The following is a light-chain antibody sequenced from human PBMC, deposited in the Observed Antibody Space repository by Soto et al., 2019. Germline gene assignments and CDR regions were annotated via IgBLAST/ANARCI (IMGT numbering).Light chain of an antibody. V-gene: IGKV1-5*03. Sequence: DIQLTQSPSTLSASVGDRVTITCRASQSLDNWLAWYQQKPGKAPKLLIYNASNLESGVPFRFSGSGSGTEFTLTISSLQPEDFATYDCQKYNSDSWTFGQGTKVEIK. CDR3: QKYNSDSWT. CDR2: NAS. J-gene: IGKJ1*01. CDR1: QSLDNW.